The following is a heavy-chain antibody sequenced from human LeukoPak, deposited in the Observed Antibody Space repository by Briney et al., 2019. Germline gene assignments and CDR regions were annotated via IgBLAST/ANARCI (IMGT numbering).Heavy chain of an antibody. CDR1: GGSISGHY. CDR2: IYYSGST. Sequence: SETLSLTCTVSGGSISGHYWSWIRQPPGKGLEWIGHIYYSGSTNYNPSLKSRVTMSVDTSKNQFSLKVTSVTAADTAVYYCAGRGEGYGDNWPNPWARDSWSPSPQ. CDR3: AGRGEGYGDNWPNP. V-gene: IGHV4-59*08. D-gene: IGHD5-12*01. J-gene: IGHJ5*02.